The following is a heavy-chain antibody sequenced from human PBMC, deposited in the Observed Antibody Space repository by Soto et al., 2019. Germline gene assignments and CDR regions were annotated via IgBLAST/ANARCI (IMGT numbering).Heavy chain of an antibody. CDR1: GFTFSSYS. D-gene: IGHD3-10*01. CDR2: ISSSSSTI. CDR3: ARANYYGSPGDFDY. J-gene: IGHJ4*02. Sequence: EVQLVESGGGLVQPGGYLRLSCAASGFTFSSYSMNWVREAPGKGLEWVSYISSSSSTIYYADSVKGRFTISRDNAKNSLYLQRNSLRAEDTAVYYWARANYYGSPGDFDYWGQGTLVTVSS. V-gene: IGHV3-48*01.